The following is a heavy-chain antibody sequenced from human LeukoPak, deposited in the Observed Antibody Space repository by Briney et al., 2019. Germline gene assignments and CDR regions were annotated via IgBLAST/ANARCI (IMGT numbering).Heavy chain of an antibody. D-gene: IGHD1-26*01. CDR1: GFTFSSYG. Sequence: GGSLRLSCAASGFTFSSYGMHWVRQAPGKGLEWVAVIWYDGSNKYYADSVKGRFTISRDNSKNTLYLQMNSLRAEDTVVYYCARERRSGSYFWDYWGQGTLVTVSS. CDR3: ARERRSGSYFWDY. CDR2: IWYDGSNK. V-gene: IGHV3-33*01. J-gene: IGHJ4*02.